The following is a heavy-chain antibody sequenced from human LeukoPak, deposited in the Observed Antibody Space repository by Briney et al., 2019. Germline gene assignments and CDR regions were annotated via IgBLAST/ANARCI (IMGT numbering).Heavy chain of an antibody. J-gene: IGHJ4*02. CDR3: ARDQGTYTDYDVDY. Sequence: GESLRLSCVASGFSFRRYSMNWVRQAPEKGLEWVAYISYSSSFIYYADSVKGRFIITRDNAENSLFLQMNSLRAEDTAVYYCARDQGTYTDYDVDYWGQGTLVTVSS. D-gene: IGHD4-17*01. V-gene: IGHV3-21*01. CDR1: GFSFRRYS. CDR2: ISYSSSFI.